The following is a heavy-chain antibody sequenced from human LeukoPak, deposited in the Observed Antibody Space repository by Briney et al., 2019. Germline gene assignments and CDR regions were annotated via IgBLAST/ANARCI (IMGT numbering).Heavy chain of an antibody. Sequence: GASVKVSCKVSGYTLTELSMHWVRQAPGKGLEWMGGFDPEDGETIYAQKFQGRVTMTEDTSTDTAYMELSSLRSEDTAVYYCAAPHGWERPDYYFDYWGQGTLVTVSS. V-gene: IGHV1-24*01. J-gene: IGHJ4*02. CDR2: FDPEDGET. D-gene: IGHD1-26*01. CDR3: AAPHGWERPDYYFDY. CDR1: GYTLTELS.